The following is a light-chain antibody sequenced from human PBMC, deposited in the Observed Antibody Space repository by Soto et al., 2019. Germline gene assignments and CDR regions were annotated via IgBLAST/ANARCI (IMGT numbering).Light chain of an antibody. CDR1: QDISNY. Sequence: DIQMTQSPSSLSASVGDRVTITCQASQDISNYLNWYQQKPGKAPKLLIYDASNLETGVPSRFSGSGSGTDCTFTISSLHPEDIATYYCHQYDNLPPLTFGPCTKVDI. V-gene: IGKV1-33*01. CDR2: DAS. J-gene: IGKJ3*01. CDR3: HQYDNLPPLT.